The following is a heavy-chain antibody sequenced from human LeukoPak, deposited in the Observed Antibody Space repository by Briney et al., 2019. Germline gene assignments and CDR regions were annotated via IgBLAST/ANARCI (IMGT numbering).Heavy chain of an antibody. D-gene: IGHD3-10*01. CDR1: GGSISSSSYY. CDR3: ARDGYYGSGSYYVGFA. Sequence: NPSETLSLTCTVSGGSISSSSYYWGWIRQPPWKGLEWIGSIYYSGSTYYNPSLKSRVTISVDTSKNQFSLKLSSVTAADTAVYYCARDGYYGSGSYYVGFAWGRGTLVTVSS. CDR2: IYYSGST. V-gene: IGHV4-39*07. J-gene: IGHJ4*02.